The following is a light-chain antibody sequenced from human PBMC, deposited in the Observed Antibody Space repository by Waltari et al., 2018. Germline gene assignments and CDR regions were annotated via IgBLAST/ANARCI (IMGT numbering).Light chain of an antibody. Sequence: DIQMTQSPSSLSASVGDRVAITSRASQSISTYLNWYQQSPGKAPKLLIYSASSLQSGVPSRFSGSGSGTDFTLTITSLRPEDFATYFCEQSSSTPGTFGQGTTVEIK. CDR3: EQSSSTPGT. CDR2: SAS. V-gene: IGKV1-39*01. CDR1: QSISTY. J-gene: IGKJ1*01.